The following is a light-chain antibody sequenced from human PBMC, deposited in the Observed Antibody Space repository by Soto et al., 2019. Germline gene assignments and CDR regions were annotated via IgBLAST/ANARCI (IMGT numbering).Light chain of an antibody. Sequence: QAVVTQAPSLTVSPGGTVTLTCGSSTGAVTSGHYPYWFQQKPGQAPRTLICDATNKHSWTPARFSGSLLGGKAALTLSGAQPEDEAEYYCLLSYSGARVFGGGTKLTVL. CDR1: TGAVTSGHY. J-gene: IGLJ3*02. CDR2: DAT. CDR3: LLSYSGARV. V-gene: IGLV7-46*01.